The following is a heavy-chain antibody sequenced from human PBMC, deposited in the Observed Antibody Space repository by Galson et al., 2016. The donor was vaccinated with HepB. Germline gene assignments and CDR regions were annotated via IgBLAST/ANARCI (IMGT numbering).Heavy chain of an antibody. CDR3: ARVRSGYSGYANPYYYGMDV. CDR2: TYYRSKWYN. D-gene: IGHD5-12*01. Sequence: CAISGDSVSSNSATWNWIRQSPSRGLEWLGRTYYRSKWYNDYALSVKSRITINPDTSKNQCSLQLNSVTPEDTAVYYCARVRSGYSGYANPYYYGMDVWGQGTTVTVSS. J-gene: IGHJ6*02. V-gene: IGHV6-1*01. CDR1: GDSVSSNSAT.